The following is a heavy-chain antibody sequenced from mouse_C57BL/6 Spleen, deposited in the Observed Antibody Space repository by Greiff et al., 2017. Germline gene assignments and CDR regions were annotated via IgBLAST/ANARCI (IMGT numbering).Heavy chain of an antibody. Sequence: QVQLQQPGAELVRPGSSVKLSCKASGYTFTSYWMDWVKQRPGQGLEWIGNIYPSDSETHYNQKFKDKATLTVDKSSSTAYMQLSSLTSEDSAVYYCASRYGYDAMDYWGQGTSVTVSS. D-gene: IGHD1-1*02. CDR3: ASRYGYDAMDY. J-gene: IGHJ4*01. V-gene: IGHV1-61*01. CDR1: GYTFTSYW. CDR2: IYPSDSET.